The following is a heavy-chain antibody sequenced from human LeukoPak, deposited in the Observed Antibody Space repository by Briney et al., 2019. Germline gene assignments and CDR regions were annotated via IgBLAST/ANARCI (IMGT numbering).Heavy chain of an antibody. CDR2: ISSSGGTI. CDR1: GFAFGIYG. V-gene: IGHV3-48*04. Sequence: GRSLRLSCAASGFAFGIYGMHWVRQAPGKGLEWVSYISSSGGTIYYADSVKGRFTISRDNAKNSLYLQMNSLRAEDTAVYYCAGVMWWELLVTEYYFDHWGQGTLVTVSS. D-gene: IGHD1-26*01. CDR3: AGVMWWELLVTEYYFDH. J-gene: IGHJ4*02.